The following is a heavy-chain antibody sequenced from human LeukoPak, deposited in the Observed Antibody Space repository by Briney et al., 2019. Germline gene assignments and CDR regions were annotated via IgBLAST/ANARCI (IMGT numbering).Heavy chain of an antibody. CDR3: ARAMWFGELSYDY. D-gene: IGHD3-10*01. Sequence: GGSLRLSCAASGFTFSSYEMNWVRQAPGRGLEWVSYISSSGSTIYYADSVRGRFTISRDNAKNSLYLQMNSLRAEDTGVYYCARAMWFGELSYDYWGQGTLVTVSS. J-gene: IGHJ4*02. CDR1: GFTFSSYE. V-gene: IGHV3-48*03. CDR2: ISSSGSTI.